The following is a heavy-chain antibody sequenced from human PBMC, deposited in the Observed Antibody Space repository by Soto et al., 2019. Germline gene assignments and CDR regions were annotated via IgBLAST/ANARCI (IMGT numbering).Heavy chain of an antibody. D-gene: IGHD3-10*01. V-gene: IGHV1-2*02. CDR1: GYTFSDYY. CDR3: AYYPAHARPEPVDF. Sequence: ASVKVSCKASGYTFSDYYIHWVRQAPGQGLEWMGWINPNSGGTKYAPKFQGGVTMTADTSTTTAYMELRRLRSGDTAVYYCAYYPAHARPEPVDFWGQGTLVTVSS. J-gene: IGHJ4*02. CDR2: INPNSGGT.